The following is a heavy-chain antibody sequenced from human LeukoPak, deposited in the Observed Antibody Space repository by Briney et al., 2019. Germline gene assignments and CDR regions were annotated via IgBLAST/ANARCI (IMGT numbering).Heavy chain of an antibody. J-gene: IGHJ4*02. Sequence: GESLKISCKGSGYRFPDYWIAWARQMSGKGLERMGIIYPGNSDTRYSPSFQGHVTISADKSISTAYLQWSSLRASDTAMYYCARLSEYNNFFDFWGQGTLVTVSS. D-gene: IGHD1-1*01. CDR1: GYRFPDYW. CDR3: ARLSEYNNFFDF. CDR2: IYPGNSDT. V-gene: IGHV5-51*01.